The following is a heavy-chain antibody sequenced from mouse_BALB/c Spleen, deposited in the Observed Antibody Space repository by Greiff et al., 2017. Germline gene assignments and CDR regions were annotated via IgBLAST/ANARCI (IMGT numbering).Heavy chain of an antibody. V-gene: IGHV5-6-2*01. D-gene: IGHD2-3*01. J-gene: IGHJ3*01. CDR3: ARHRDGSPFAY. CDR2: INSNGGST. CDR1: GFTFSSYY. Sequence: EVKLMESGGGLVKLGGSLKLSCAASGFTFSSYYMSWVRQTPEKRLELVAAINSNGGSTYYPDTVKGRFTISRDNAKNTLYLQMSSLKSEDTALYYCARHRDGSPFAYWGQGTLVTVSA.